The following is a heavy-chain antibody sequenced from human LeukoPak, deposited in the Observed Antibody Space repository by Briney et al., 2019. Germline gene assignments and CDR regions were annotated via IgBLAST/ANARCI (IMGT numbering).Heavy chain of an antibody. Sequence: ASVKVSCKASGYTFTGYYMHWVRQAPGQGLEWMGWINPNSGGTNYAQKFQGRVTMTRDTSISTAYMELSRLRSDDTAVYYCARDLYCSSTSCPDYWGQGTLVTVSS. J-gene: IGHJ4*02. D-gene: IGHD2-2*01. CDR1: GYTFTGYY. CDR2: INPNSGGT. CDR3: ARDLYCSSTSCPDY. V-gene: IGHV1-2*02.